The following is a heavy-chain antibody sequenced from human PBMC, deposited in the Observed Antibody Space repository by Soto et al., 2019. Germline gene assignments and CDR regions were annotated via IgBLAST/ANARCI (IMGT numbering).Heavy chain of an antibody. V-gene: IGHV3-33*01. D-gene: IGHD4-4*01. J-gene: IGHJ4*02. CDR1: GFTFSSYG. CDR3: ARDKDSNYIDY. Sequence: ESGGGVVQPGRSLRLSCAASGFTFSSYGMHWVRQAPGKGLEWVAVIWYDGSNKYYADSVKGRFTISRDNSKNTLYLQMNSLRAEDTAVYYCARDKDSNYIDYWGQGTLVTVSS. CDR2: IWYDGSNK.